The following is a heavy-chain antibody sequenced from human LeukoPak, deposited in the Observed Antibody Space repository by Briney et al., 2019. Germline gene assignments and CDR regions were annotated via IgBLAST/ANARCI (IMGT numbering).Heavy chain of an antibody. CDR2: VNPNSGGT. V-gene: IGHV1-2*02. CDR1: ESGYSFTGYH. J-gene: IGHJ3*02. Sequence: ASVKVSCKASESGYSFTGYHLHWVRQAPGQGLEWMGWVNPNSGGTKYAQKFQGRVTMTRDTSISTAYMELSSLRSDDTAVYYCARSVCSGGSCYPSDAFDIWGQGTMVTVSS. D-gene: IGHD2-15*01. CDR3: ARSVCSGGSCYPSDAFDI.